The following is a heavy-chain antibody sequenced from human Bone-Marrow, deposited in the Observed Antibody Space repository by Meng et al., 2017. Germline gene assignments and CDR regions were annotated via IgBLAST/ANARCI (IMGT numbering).Heavy chain of an antibody. Sequence: QVELPPGGAGLLKPSETLSLTCAVYGGSFSGYDWSWIRQSPGKGLEWIGEINHSGSTNYNPSLKSRVTISVDTSKNQFSLKLSSVTAADTAVYYCARLAYDSSGYWFDYWGQGTLVTVSS. CDR1: GGSFSGYD. D-gene: IGHD3-22*01. CDR2: INHSGST. J-gene: IGHJ4*02. V-gene: IGHV4-34*01. CDR3: ARLAYDSSGYWFDY.